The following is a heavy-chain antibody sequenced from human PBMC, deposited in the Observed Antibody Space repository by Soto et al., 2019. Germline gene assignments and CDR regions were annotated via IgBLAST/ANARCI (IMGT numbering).Heavy chain of an antibody. J-gene: IGHJ4*02. CDR3: ARDDFWSGYYRYFDY. CDR2: ISTSSSNI. D-gene: IGHD3-3*01. Sequence: GGSLRLSCAASGFGFSDYYMSWIRQAPGKGLEWISYISTSSSNIYYADSVKGRFTISRDNAKNSLYLQMNSLRAEDTAVYYCARDDFWSGYYRYFDYWGQGALVTVSS. V-gene: IGHV3-11*01. CDR1: GFGFSDYY.